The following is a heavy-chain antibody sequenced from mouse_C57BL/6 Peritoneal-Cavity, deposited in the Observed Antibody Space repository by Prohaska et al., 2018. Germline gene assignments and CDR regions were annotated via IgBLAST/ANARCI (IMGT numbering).Heavy chain of an antibody. J-gene: IGHJ2*01. CDR1: GYTFTSYW. CDR2: IYPGSGST. Sequence: HGAELVKPGASVKMPCKASGYTFTSYWITWVKQRPGQGLEWIGDIYPGSGSTNYNEKFKSKATLTVDTSSSTAYMQLSSLTSEDSAVYYCAIPRSYWGQGTTLTVSS. V-gene: IGHV1-55*01. CDR3: AIPRSY.